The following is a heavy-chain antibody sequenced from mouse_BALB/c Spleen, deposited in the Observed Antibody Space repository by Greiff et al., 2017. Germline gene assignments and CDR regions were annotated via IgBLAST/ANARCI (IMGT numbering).Heavy chain of an antibody. J-gene: IGHJ3*01. Sequence: QVQLQQSGPGLVQPSQSLSITCTVSGFSLTSYGVHWVRQSPGKGLEWLGVIWSGGSTDYNAAFISRLSISKDNSKSQVFFKMNSLQADDTAIYYCARPYYYGSSSFAYWGQGTLFTVSA. CDR1: GFSLTSYG. CDR3: ARPYYYGSSSFAY. CDR2: IWSGGST. V-gene: IGHV2-4-1*01. D-gene: IGHD1-1*01.